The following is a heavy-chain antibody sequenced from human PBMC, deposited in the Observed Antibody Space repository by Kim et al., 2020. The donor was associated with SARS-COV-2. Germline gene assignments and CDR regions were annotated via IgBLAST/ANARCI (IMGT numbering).Heavy chain of an antibody. CDR2: ISYDGSNK. CDR1: GFTFSSYG. CDR3: AKTVGAPYDYVWGSYRPLDY. V-gene: IGHV3-30*18. Sequence: GGSLRLSCAASGFTFSSYGMHWVRQAPGKGLEWVAVISYDGSNKYYADSVKGRFTISRDNSKNTLYLQMNSLRAEDTAVYYCAKTVGAPYDYVWGSYRPLDYWGQGTLVTVSS. J-gene: IGHJ4*02. D-gene: IGHD3-16*02.